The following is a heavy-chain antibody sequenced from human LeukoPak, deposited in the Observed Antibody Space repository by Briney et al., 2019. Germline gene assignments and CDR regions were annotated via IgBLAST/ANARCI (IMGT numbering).Heavy chain of an antibody. CDR1: GGTFSSYA. J-gene: IGHJ4*02. D-gene: IGHD4-17*01. Sequence: ASVKVSCKASGGTFSSYAISWVRQAPGQGLEWMGWINPNSGGTNYAQKFQGRVAMTRDTSISTAYMELSRLRSDDTAVYYCARALSYGDYDYWGQGTLVTVSS. V-gene: IGHV1-2*02. CDR3: ARALSYGDYDY. CDR2: INPNSGGT.